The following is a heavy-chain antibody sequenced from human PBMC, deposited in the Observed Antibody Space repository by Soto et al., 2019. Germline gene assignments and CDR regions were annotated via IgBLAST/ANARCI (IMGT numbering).Heavy chain of an antibody. J-gene: IGHJ6*02. D-gene: IGHD3-3*01. CDR1: GFRFTTYW. Sequence: GESLKISCKASGFRFTTYWIGWVRQMPGKGLEWMGIIYPGDFDTRYSPSFRGQVIISADRSISTAYLQWSSLRASDTAMYYCARIENGVNTIAWNYGLDGWGQGIMVTVFS. CDR2: IYPGDFDT. V-gene: IGHV5-51*01. CDR3: ARIENGVNTIAWNYGLDG.